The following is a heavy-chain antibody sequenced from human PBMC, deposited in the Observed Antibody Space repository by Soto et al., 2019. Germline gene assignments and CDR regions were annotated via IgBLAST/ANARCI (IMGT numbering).Heavy chain of an antibody. V-gene: IGHV3-30*03. CDR3: ARDRDVLRYFGCFDY. D-gene: IGHD3-9*01. J-gene: IGHJ4*02. CDR2: ISYDGSNK. Sequence: QVQLVESGGGVVQPGRSLRLSCAASGFTFSSYGMHWVRQAPGKGLEWVAVISYDGSNKYYADSVVKGRFTISRDNSKNTLYLQVNSLRAEDTAVYYCARDRDVLRYFGCFDYGGLGTLVTVSS. CDR1: GFTFSSYG.